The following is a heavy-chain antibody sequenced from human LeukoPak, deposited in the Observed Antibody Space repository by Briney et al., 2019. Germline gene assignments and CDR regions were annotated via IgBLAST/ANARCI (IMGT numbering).Heavy chain of an antibody. CDR3: ARDGGLLPDN. J-gene: IGHJ4*02. D-gene: IGHD2-21*02. Sequence: GGSLRLSCAASGFPFSTYWMHWVRQPPGKGLVWVSRISPDGSSRSYADSVKGRFIISRDNAKNTLSLQMNSLAAEDTAVYYCARDGGLLPDNWGKGTLVTVSS. CDR1: GFPFSTYW. V-gene: IGHV3-74*01. CDR2: ISPDGSSR.